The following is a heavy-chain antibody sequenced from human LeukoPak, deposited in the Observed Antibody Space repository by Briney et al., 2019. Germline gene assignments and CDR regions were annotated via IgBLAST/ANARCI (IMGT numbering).Heavy chain of an antibody. V-gene: IGHV4-4*07. CDR1: GGSISSYY. CDR2: IYTSGST. Sequence: PSETLSLTCTVSGGSISSYYWSWIRQPAGKGLEWIGRIYTSGSTNYNPSLKSRVTMSVDTSKNQFSLKLSSVTAADTAVYYCARAPRPSFGAVSYSSGWYFDYWGQRTLVTVSS. CDR3: ARAPRPSFGAVSYSSGWYFDY. D-gene: IGHD6-19*01. J-gene: IGHJ4*02.